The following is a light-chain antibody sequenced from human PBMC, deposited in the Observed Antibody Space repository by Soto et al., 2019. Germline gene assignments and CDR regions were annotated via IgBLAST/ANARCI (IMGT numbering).Light chain of an antibody. CDR3: QQRNMWPIT. Sequence: EVVMTQSPATLSVSPGERATLSCRASETVATNLAWYQQKPGQAPRLLISGASTRAAGISDRFRGSGSGTEFTLTISSLRSEDSAIYYCQQRNMWPITFGQGTRLEIK. CDR1: ETVATN. J-gene: IGKJ5*01. V-gene: IGKV3-15*01. CDR2: GAS.